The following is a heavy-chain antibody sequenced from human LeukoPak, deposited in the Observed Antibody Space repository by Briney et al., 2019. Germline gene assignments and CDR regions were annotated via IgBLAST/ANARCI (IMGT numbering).Heavy chain of an antibody. Sequence: TGGSLRLSCAASGFTFSSYSMNWVRQAPGKGLEWVSSISSSSSYIYYADSVKGRFTISRDNAKNSLYLQMNSLRAEDTAVYYCARDISDGSGSYRAFDIWGQGTMVTVSS. CDR1: GFTFSSYS. V-gene: IGHV3-21*01. J-gene: IGHJ3*02. CDR2: ISSSSSYI. CDR3: ARDISDGSGSYRAFDI. D-gene: IGHD3-10*01.